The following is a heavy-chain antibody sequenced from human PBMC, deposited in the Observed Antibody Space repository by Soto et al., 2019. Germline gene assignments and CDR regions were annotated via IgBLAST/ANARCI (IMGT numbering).Heavy chain of an antibody. CDR3: ARTKIAAAAPGAYDI. J-gene: IGHJ3*02. CDR2: IDWDDDK. V-gene: IGHV2-70*01. D-gene: IGHD6-13*01. Sequence: ESGPTLVNPTQTLTLTCTFSGFSLSTSGMCVSWIRQPPGKALEWLALIDWDDDKYYSTSLKTRLTISKDTSKNQVVLTMTNMDPVDTATYYCARTKIAAAAPGAYDIWGQGTMVTVSS. CDR1: GFSLSTSGMC.